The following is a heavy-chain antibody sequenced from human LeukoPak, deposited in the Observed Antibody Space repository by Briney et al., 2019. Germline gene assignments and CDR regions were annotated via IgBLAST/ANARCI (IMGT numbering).Heavy chain of an antibody. Sequence: LETLSLTCTVSGGSISTYYWTWIRQPAGKGLEWIGHIYISGTTNYSPSLKSRVTMSVDTSKNQFSLKLSSVTAADTAVYYCARERTSCTNGVCRTPRWFDPWGQGILGTVSS. D-gene: IGHD2-8*01. V-gene: IGHV4-4*07. CDR1: GGSISTYY. J-gene: IGHJ5*02. CDR3: ARERTSCTNGVCRTPRWFDP. CDR2: IYISGTT.